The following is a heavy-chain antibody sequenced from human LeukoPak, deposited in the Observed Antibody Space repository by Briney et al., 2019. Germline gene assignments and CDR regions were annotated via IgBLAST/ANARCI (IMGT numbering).Heavy chain of an antibody. CDR1: GGSISSSSYS. D-gene: IGHD2-21*02. CDR2: IYHSGST. CDR3: ARGDTSTFDY. V-gene: IGHV4-30-2*01. J-gene: IGHJ4*02. Sequence: SETLSLTCTVSGGSISSSSYSWSWIRQPPGKGLEWIGYIYHSGSTYYNPSLKSRVTISVDRSKNQFSLKLSSVTAADTAVYYCARGDTSTFDYWGQGTLVTVSS.